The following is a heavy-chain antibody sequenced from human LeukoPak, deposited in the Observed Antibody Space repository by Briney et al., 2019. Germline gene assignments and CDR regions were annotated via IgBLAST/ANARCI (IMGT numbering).Heavy chain of an antibody. CDR3: ASERQGYSYGYILHY. V-gene: IGHV4-34*01. J-gene: IGHJ4*02. Sequence: PSETLSVTCAVYGGSFSGYYWSWIRQPPGKGLEWIGEINHSGSTNYNPSLKSRVTISVDTSKNQFSLKLSSVTAADTAVYYCASERQGYSYGYILHYWGQGTLVTVSS. D-gene: IGHD5-18*01. CDR2: INHSGST. CDR1: GGSFSGYY.